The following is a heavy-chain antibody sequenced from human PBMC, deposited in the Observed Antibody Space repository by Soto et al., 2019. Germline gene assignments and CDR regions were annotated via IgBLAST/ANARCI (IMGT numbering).Heavy chain of an antibody. CDR3: ARSIRGPRRFNGMDV. J-gene: IGHJ6*02. Sequence: GPTLVNPTETLTLTCTFSGFSLTSPGMCVSWIRQSPGKALEWLALIERDDDDKYYSTSLKTRLTISKDTRKNQVVLTMANMEPADTATYYCARSIRGPRRFNGMDVWGQGXTLTVSS. V-gene: IGHV2-70*13. CDR2: IERDDDDK. D-gene: IGHD1-20*01. CDR1: GFSLTSPGMC.